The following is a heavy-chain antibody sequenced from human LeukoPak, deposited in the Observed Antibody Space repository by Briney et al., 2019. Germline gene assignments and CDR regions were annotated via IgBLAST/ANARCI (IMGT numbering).Heavy chain of an antibody. CDR2: ISGSGGST. D-gene: IGHD3-22*01. CDR1: GFTFSSYA. CDR3: AKDLNYYDRSAYYHDAFDI. J-gene: IGHJ3*02. Sequence: GGSLRLSCTASGFTFSSYAMSWVRQAPGKGLEWVSTISGSGGSTYYTNSVKGRFTISRDNSKSTLYLQMNSLRAEDTAVYYCAKDLNYYDRSAYYHDAFDIWGQGTMVTVSS. V-gene: IGHV3-23*01.